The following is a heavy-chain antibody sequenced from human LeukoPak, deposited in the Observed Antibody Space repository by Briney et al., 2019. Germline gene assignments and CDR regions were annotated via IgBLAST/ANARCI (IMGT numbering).Heavy chain of an antibody. D-gene: IGHD6-6*01. Sequence: GGSLRLSCAASGFTFSSYGMHWVRQAPGKGLEWVAVISYDGSNKYYADSVKGRFTISRDNSKNTLYLQMNSLRAEDTAVYYCANANSSSLWGQGTLVTVSS. CDR3: ANANSSSL. CDR1: GFTFSSYG. V-gene: IGHV3-30*18. CDR2: ISYDGSNK. J-gene: IGHJ4*02.